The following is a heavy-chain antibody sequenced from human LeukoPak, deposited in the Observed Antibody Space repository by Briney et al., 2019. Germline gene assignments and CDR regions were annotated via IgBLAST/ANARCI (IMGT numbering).Heavy chain of an antibody. CDR2: ISSSSSYI. CDR3: ARDSRSVESEFDP. V-gene: IGHV3-21*01. J-gene: IGHJ5*02. Sequence: GGSLRLSCAASGFTFSSYSMNWVRQAPGKGLEWVSSISSSSSYIYYADSVKGRFTISRDNAKNSLYLQMNSLRAEDTAVHYCARDSRSVESEFDPWRQGTLVTVSP. D-gene: IGHD1-26*01. CDR1: GFTFSSYS.